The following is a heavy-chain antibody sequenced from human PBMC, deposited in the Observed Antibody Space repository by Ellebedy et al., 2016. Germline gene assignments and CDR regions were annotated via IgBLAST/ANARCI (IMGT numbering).Heavy chain of an antibody. J-gene: IGHJ4*02. D-gene: IGHD3-22*01. CDR1: GFSLSGFS. CDR2: SSSSGATI. CDR3: ARVPRDYYDRNGFYYGDY. Sequence: GESLKISXAASGFSLSGFSMNWFRQSPGGGLEWVSYSSSSGATIYYADSVKGRFTISRDNAKNSLYLQMDSLRDDDTALYYCARVPRDYYDRNGFYYGDYWGQGTLVTVSS. V-gene: IGHV3-48*02.